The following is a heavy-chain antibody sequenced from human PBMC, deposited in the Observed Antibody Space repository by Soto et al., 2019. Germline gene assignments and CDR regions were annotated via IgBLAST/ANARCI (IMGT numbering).Heavy chain of an antibody. V-gene: IGHV3-30*18. Sequence: GGSLRLSCAASGFTFSSYGMHWVRQAPGKGLEWVAVISYDGSNKYYADSVKGRFTISRDNSKNTLYLQMNSLRAEDTAVYYCAKDLQSFSLWLVNYYYYGMDVWGQGTTVTVSS. CDR1: GFTFSSYG. D-gene: IGHD6-19*01. CDR2: ISYDGSNK. CDR3: AKDLQSFSLWLVNYYYYGMDV. J-gene: IGHJ6*02.